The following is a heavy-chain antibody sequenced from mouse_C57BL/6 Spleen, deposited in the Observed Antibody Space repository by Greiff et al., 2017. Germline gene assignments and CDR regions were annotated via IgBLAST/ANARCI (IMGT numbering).Heavy chain of an antibody. J-gene: IGHJ3*01. Sequence: QVQLQQPGTELVKPGASVKLSCTASGYTFTSYWMHWVKQRPGQGLEWIGNINPSNGGTNYNEKFKSKATLTVDTTSSTAYMQLSSLTSEDSAVYYCAVYYGYDGWFAYWGQGTLVTVSA. D-gene: IGHD2-2*01. V-gene: IGHV1-53*01. CDR2: INPSNGGT. CDR3: AVYYGYDGWFAY. CDR1: GYTFTSYW.